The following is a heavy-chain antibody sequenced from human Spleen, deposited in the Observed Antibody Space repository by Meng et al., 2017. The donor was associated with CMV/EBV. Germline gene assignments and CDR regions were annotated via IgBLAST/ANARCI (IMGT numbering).Heavy chain of an antibody. Sequence: SIGNYALHWVRQAPGKELEWVAVISYDEDKKFYTDSVKGRFTISRDNSKNTLILQMNSLRTEDTAVYYCARVYYDSSNYYFSFGYWGQGTLITVSS. D-gene: IGHD3-22*01. V-gene: IGHV3-30*03. CDR2: ISYDEDKK. CDR1: SIGNYA. CDR3: ARVYYDSSNYYFSFGY. J-gene: IGHJ4*02.